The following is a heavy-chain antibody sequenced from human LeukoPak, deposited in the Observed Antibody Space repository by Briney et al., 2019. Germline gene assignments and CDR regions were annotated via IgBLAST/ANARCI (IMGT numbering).Heavy chain of an antibody. Sequence: PGRSLRLSCTASGFTFGDYAMSWVRQAPGKGLEWVGFISSKAYGGTTEYAASVKGRFTISRDDSKSIAYLQMNSLKTEDTAVYYCTRRVPGYTTFDYWGQGTLVTVSS. CDR2: ISSKAYGGTT. CDR1: GFTFGDYA. CDR3: TRRVPGYTTFDY. D-gene: IGHD5-18*01. V-gene: IGHV3-49*04. J-gene: IGHJ4*02.